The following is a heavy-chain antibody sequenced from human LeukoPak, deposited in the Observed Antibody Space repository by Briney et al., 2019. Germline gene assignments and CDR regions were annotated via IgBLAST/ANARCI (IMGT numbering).Heavy chain of an antibody. J-gene: IGHJ4*02. D-gene: IGHD3-10*01. CDR1: GYTFTGYY. CDR2: INPNSGGT. V-gene: IGHV1-2*02. CDR3: ARGPLLWFGELLSMSDFDY. Sequence: ASVKVSCKASGYTFTGYYMHWVRQAPGQGLEWMGWINPNSGGTNYAQKFQGRVTMTRDTSISTAYTELSRLRSDDTAVYYCARGPLLWFGELLSMSDFDYWGQGTLVTVSS.